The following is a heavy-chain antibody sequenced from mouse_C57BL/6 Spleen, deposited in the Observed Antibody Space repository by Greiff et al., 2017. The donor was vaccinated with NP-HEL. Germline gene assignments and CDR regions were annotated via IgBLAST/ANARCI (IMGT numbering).Heavy chain of an antibody. CDR2: IYPGDGDT. J-gene: IGHJ1*03. V-gene: IGHV1-82*01. CDR1: GYAFSSSW. CDR3: AREAYYYGSSHWYFDV. Sequence: QVQLQQSGPELVKPGASVKISCKASGYAFSSSWMNWVKQRPGKGLEWIGRIYPGDGDTNYNGKFKGKATLTADKSSSTAYMQHSILTSEDSAVYFCAREAYYYGSSHWYFDVWGTGTTVTVSS. D-gene: IGHD1-1*01.